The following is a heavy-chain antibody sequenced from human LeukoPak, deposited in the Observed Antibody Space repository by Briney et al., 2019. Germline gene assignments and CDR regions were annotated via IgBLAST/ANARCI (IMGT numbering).Heavy chain of an antibody. J-gene: IGHJ4*02. V-gene: IGHV1-69*13. CDR3: ARDRGYSSSWYETNFDY. D-gene: IGHD6-13*01. Sequence: SVKVSCKASGGTFSSYAISWVRQAPGQGLEWMGGIIPIFGTANYAQKFQGRVTITADESTSTAYMELSSLRSEDTAVYYRARDRGYSSSWYETNFDYWGQGTLVTVSS. CDR2: IIPIFGTA. CDR1: GGTFSSYA.